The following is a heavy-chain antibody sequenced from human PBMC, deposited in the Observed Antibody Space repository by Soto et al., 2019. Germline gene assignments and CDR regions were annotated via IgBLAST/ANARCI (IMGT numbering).Heavy chain of an antibody. CDR1: GGSISSGGYY. Sequence: QVQLQESGPGLVKPSQTLSLTCTVSGGSISSGGYYWSWIRQHTGKGLEWIGYIYYSGSTYYNPSLKSRVTISVDTSKNQFSLKLSSVTAADTAVYYCARESPGTTGTTRFYYYGMDVWGQGTTVTVSS. V-gene: IGHV4-31*03. CDR3: ARESPGTTGTTRFYYYGMDV. D-gene: IGHD1-1*01. CDR2: IYYSGST. J-gene: IGHJ6*02.